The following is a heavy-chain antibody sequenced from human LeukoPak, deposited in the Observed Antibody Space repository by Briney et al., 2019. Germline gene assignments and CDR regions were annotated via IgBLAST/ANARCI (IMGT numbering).Heavy chain of an antibody. CDR1: GGSISSSSYY. CDR2: IYTSGST. V-gene: IGHV4-61*02. J-gene: IGHJ4*02. Sequence: SETLSLTCTVSGGSISSSSYYWSWIRQPAGKGLEWIGRIYTSGSTNYNPSLKSRVTISVDTSKNQFSLKLSSVTAADTAVYYCASVTGKYWGQGTLVTVSS. CDR3: ASVTGKY. D-gene: IGHD1-20*01.